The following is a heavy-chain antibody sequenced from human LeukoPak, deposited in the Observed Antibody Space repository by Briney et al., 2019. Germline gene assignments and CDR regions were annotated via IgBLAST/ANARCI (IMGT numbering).Heavy chain of an antibody. CDR3: AREPRAGYSSSWSGSLY. CDR2: ISSSSSYI. J-gene: IGHJ4*02. D-gene: IGHD6-13*01. V-gene: IGHV3-21*01. Sequence: GRSLRLSCAASGFTFSSYSMNWVRQAPGKGLEWVSSISSSSSYIYYADSVKGRFTISRDNAKNSLYLQMNSLRAEDTAVYYCAREPRAGYSSSWSGSLYWGQGTLVTVSS. CDR1: GFTFSSYS.